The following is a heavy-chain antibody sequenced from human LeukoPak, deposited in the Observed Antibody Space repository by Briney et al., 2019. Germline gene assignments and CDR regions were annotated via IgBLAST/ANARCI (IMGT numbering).Heavy chain of an antibody. Sequence: QPGGSLRLSCAASGFTFSDYWMTWVRQVPGKGLEWVANVGRDGSEKNVDYVEGRFTISIDNAKKSLDLEMNSLRVEDTALYYCAKVGTWELQRVFENWGQGTLVTVSS. CDR3: AKVGTWELQRVFEN. CDR1: GFTFSDYW. J-gene: IGHJ4*02. CDR2: VGRDGSEK. D-gene: IGHD1-26*01. V-gene: IGHV3-7*01.